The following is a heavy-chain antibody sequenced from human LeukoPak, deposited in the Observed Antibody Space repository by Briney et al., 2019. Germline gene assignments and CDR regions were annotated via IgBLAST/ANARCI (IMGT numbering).Heavy chain of an antibody. CDR1: GYTFTGYY. CDR2: IIPILGIA. V-gene: IGHV1-69*02. CDR3: ATSWGSVLEYYFDY. D-gene: IGHD7-27*01. Sequence: EASVKVSCKASGYTFTGYYMHWVRQAPGQGLEWMGRIIPILGIANYAQKFQGRVTITADKSTSTAYMELSSLRSEDTAVYYCATSWGSVLEYYFDYWGQGTLVTVSS. J-gene: IGHJ4*02.